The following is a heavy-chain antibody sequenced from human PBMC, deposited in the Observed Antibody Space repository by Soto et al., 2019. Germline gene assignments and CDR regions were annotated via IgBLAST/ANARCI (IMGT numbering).Heavy chain of an antibody. CDR3: ASYRAYYYDSSGYSRNPFYYFDY. V-gene: IGHV4-59*01. CDR1: GGSISSYY. D-gene: IGHD3-22*01. J-gene: IGHJ4*02. CDR2: IYYSGST. Sequence: SETLSLTCTVSGGSISSYYWSWIRQPPGKGLEWIGYIYYSGSTNYNPSLKSRVTISVDTSKNQFSLKLSSVTAADTAVYYCASYRAYYYDSSGYSRNPFYYFDYWGQGTLVTVSS.